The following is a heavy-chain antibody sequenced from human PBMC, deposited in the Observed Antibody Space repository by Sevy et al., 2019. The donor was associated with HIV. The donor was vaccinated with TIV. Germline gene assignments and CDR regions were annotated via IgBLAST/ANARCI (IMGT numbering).Heavy chain of an antibody. CDR3: AREENRELGTIPLDS. CDR1: GFTFSHHN. D-gene: IGHD7-27*01. Sequence: GGSLRLSCAASGFTFSHHNMNWVRQAPGKGLEWISYISKSGSTTYFADSVVGRFTISRDNAKNSLFLEMHSLKDEDTAVYYCAREENRELGTIPLDSWGRGIQVTVSS. CDR2: ISKSGSTT. V-gene: IGHV3-48*02. J-gene: IGHJ4*02.